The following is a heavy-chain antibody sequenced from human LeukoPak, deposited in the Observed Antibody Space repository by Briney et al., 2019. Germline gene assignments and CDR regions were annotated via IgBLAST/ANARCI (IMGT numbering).Heavy chain of an antibody. J-gene: IGHJ4*02. D-gene: IGHD3-22*01. CDR2: ISGSGGST. CDR1: GFTFSGYA. Sequence: PGGSLRLSCAASGFTFSGYAMSWVRQAPGKGLEWVSAISGSGGSTYYADSVKGRFTISRDNSKNTLYLQMNSLRAEDTAVYYCARDYYYDSSGYCYWGQGTLVTVSS. CDR3: ARDYYYDSSGYCY. V-gene: IGHV3-23*01.